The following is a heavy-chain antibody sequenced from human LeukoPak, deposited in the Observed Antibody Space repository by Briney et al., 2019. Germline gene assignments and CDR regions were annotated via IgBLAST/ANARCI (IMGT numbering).Heavy chain of an antibody. Sequence: SETLSLTCTVSGGSISSYYWSWIRQPAGKGLEWIGRIYTSGSTNYNPSLKSRVTISVDTSKNQFSLKLSSVTAADTAVYYCARALGYSGNDAFDIWGQGTMVTVSS. J-gene: IGHJ3*02. CDR2: IYTSGST. D-gene: IGHD1-26*01. CDR3: ARALGYSGNDAFDI. V-gene: IGHV4-4*07. CDR1: GGSISSYY.